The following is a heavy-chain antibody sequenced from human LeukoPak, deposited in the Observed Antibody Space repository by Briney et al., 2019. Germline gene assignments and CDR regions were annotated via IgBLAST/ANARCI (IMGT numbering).Heavy chain of an antibody. CDR1: GFTFSSYA. J-gene: IGHJ6*02. CDR3: AKESRYYDILTGYLTPFYYYYGMDV. D-gene: IGHD3-9*01. CDR2: ISYDGSNK. V-gene: IGHV3-30-3*01. Sequence: GRSLRLSCAASGFTFSSYAMHWVRQAPGKGLEWVAVISYDGSNKYYADSVKGRFTISRDNSKNTLYLQMNSLRAEDTAVYYCAKESRYYDILTGYLTPFYYYYGMDVWGQGTTVTVSS.